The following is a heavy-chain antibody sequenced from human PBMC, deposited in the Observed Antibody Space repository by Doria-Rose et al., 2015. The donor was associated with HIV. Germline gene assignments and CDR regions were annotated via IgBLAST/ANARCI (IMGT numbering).Heavy chain of an antibody. Sequence: QITLKESGPVLVKPTETLTLTCTVSGVSLSSPGMGVSWIRQPPGKALEWLANIFSEDERSYKTSPKSRLTISRGTSKSQVVLTMTDMDPVDTATYYCARIKSSRWYHKYYFDFWGQGTLVIVSA. J-gene: IGHJ4*02. V-gene: IGHV2-26*01. CDR2: IFSEDER. CDR1: GVSLSSPGMG. CDR3: ARIKSSRWYHKYYFDF. D-gene: IGHD6-13*01.